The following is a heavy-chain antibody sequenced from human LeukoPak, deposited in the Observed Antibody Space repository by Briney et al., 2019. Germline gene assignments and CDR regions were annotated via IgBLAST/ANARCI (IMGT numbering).Heavy chain of an antibody. J-gene: IGHJ4*02. V-gene: IGHV4-34*01. D-gene: IGHD3-10*01. CDR1: GGSFSGYY. Sequence: PSETLSLTCAVYGGSFSGYYWSWIRQPPGKGLEWIGEINHSGNTNYNPSLKSRVTISVDTSKNQFSLKLSSVTAADTAVYYCARGLYPYFDYWGQGTLVTVSS. CDR2: INHSGNT. CDR3: ARGLYPYFDY.